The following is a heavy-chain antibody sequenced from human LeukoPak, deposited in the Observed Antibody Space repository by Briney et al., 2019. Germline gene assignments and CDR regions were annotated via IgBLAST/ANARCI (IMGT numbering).Heavy chain of an antibody. CDR2: IIPIFGTA. J-gene: IGHJ4*02. CDR1: GGTFSSYA. V-gene: IGHV1-69*13. D-gene: IGHD2-2*01. Sequence: ASVKVSCKASGGTFSSYAISWVRQAPGQGLEWMGGIIPIFGTANYAQKFQGRVTITADESTSTAYMELSSLRSEDTAVYYCATPGLLGYCSSAICAPPGYWGQGTLVTVSS. CDR3: ATPGLLGYCSSAICAPPGY.